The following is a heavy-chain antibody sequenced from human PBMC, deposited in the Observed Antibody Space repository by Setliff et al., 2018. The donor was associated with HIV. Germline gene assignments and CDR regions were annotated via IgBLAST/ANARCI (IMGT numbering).Heavy chain of an antibody. CDR1: GGSISSSSYY. V-gene: IGHV4-39*01. Sequence: SETLSLTCTVSGGSISSSSYYWGWIRQSPGKGLEWIGSIYYTGSTHYSPSLKSRVTISVDTSKNQFSLRLTYVTATDTAVYFCARLEQLINWFDPWGQGTLVTVSS. D-gene: IGHD1-1*01. CDR3: ARLEQLINWFDP. CDR2: IYYTGST. J-gene: IGHJ5*02.